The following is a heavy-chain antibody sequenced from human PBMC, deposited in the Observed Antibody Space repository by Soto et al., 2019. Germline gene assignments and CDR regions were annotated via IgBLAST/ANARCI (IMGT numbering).Heavy chain of an antibody. CDR3: ARVGREWLDYYYYYMDV. D-gene: IGHD6-19*01. V-gene: IGHV3-48*01. CDR2: ISSSSSTI. J-gene: IGHJ6*03. Sequence: GGSLRLSCAASGFTFSSYSMNWVRQAPGKGLEWVSYISSSSSTIYYADSVKGRFTISRDNAKNSLYLQMNSLRAEDKAVYYCARVGREWLDYYYYYMDVWGKGTTVTVSS. CDR1: GFTFSSYS.